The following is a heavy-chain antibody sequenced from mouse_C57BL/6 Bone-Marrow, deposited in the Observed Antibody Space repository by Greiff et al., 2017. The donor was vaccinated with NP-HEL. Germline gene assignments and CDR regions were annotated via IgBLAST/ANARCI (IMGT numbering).Heavy chain of an antibody. CDR1: GFNIKDDY. CDR3: TAYYYGSSYWFAY. Sequence: EVMLVESGAELVRPGASVKLSCTASGFNIKDDYMHWVKQRPEHGLEWIGWIDPENGDTEYASKFQGKATITADTSSNTAYLQLSSLTSEDTAVYYCTAYYYGSSYWFAYWGQGTLVTVSA. V-gene: IGHV14-4*01. J-gene: IGHJ3*01. D-gene: IGHD1-1*01. CDR2: IDPENGDT.